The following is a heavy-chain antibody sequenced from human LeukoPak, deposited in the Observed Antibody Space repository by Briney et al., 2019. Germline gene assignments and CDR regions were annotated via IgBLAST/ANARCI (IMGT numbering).Heavy chain of an antibody. CDR1: GFTFSSYA. CDR3: AKIASPYDFWSGYYHYFDY. D-gene: IGHD3-3*01. CDR2: ISYDGSNK. J-gene: IGHJ4*02. V-gene: IGHV3-30*18. Sequence: GGSLRLSCAASGFTFSSYAMHWVRQAPGKGLEWVAVISYDGSNKYYADSVKGRFTISRDNSKNTLYLQMNSLRAEDTAVYYCAKIASPYDFWSGYYHYFDYWGQGTLVTVSS.